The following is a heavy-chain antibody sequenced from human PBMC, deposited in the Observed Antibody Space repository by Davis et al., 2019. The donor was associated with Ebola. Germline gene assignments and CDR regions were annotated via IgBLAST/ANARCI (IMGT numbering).Heavy chain of an antibody. J-gene: IGHJ4*02. CDR1: GYTFTSYA. CDR2: INPSTGTP. V-gene: IGHV7-4-1*02. CDR3: ARDSGGWYISLDY. Sequence: AASVKVSCKASGYTFTSYALFWVRQAPGQGLEWMGWINPSTGTPRYAQGFTGRFVFSFDTSVSTAHLQITSLKAEDSAVYFCARDSGGWYISLDYWGQGSLVTVSS. D-gene: IGHD6-19*01.